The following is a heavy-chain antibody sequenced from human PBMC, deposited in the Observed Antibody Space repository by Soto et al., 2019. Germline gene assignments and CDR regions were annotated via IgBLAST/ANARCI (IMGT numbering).Heavy chain of an antibody. J-gene: IGHJ6*02. CDR1: GESFSGYY. Sequence: PSETLSLTSAVYGESFSGYYWSWIRQPPGKGLEWIGEINHSGSTNYNPSLKSRVTISVDTSKNQFSLRLSSVTAADTAVYYCARDRVYYGMDVWGQGTTVTSP. CDR2: INHSGST. V-gene: IGHV4-34*01. D-gene: IGHD3-10*01. CDR3: ARDRVYYGMDV.